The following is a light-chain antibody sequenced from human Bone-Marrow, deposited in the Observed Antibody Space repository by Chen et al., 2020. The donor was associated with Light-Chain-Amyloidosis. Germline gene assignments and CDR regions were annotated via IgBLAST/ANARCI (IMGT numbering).Light chain of an antibody. Sequence: DIQMTQSPSTLSASVGDRVTITCRARQTISSWLAWYQQKPGKAPNLLIYQASSLESGGPSRFSGMGSGTEFTLTISSRPPDDFATYYCQQYNSDSPWTFGQGTRVEIK. CDR1: QTISSW. CDR3: QQYNSDSPWT. J-gene: IGKJ1*01. V-gene: IGKV1-5*03. CDR2: QAS.